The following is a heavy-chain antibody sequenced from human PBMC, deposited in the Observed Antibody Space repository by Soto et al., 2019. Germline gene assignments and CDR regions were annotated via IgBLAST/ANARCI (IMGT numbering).Heavy chain of an antibody. Sequence: QVQLQESGPGLVKPSQTLSLTCTVSVGSISTVDYWWSWILQSPDMVLEWIGHIYDAGTTYNNPSLESRVTRSVDTSNSQLSLKLSSVSAADTAVYYGDRGPSGDKVDSWGQGTLVTVSS. D-gene: IGHD7-27*01. CDR2: IYDAGTT. V-gene: IGHV4-30-4*01. CDR1: VGSISTVDYW. J-gene: IGHJ5*01. CDR3: DRGPSGDKVDS.